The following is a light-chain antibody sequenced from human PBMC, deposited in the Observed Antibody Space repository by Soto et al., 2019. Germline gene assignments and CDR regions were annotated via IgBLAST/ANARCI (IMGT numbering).Light chain of an antibody. V-gene: IGLV2-8*01. Sequence: QSALTQPPSASGSPGQSVTISCTGTSSDVGGYNYVSWYQQHRGKAPKLIIYEVSNRPSGVPDRFSGSKSGNTASLTVSGLQAEDEADYYCSSYAGNNNVVFGGGTQLTVL. J-gene: IGLJ2*01. CDR1: SSDVGGYNY. CDR2: EVS. CDR3: SSYAGNNNVV.